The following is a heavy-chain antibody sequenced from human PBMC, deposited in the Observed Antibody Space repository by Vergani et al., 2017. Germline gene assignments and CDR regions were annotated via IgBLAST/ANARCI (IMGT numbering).Heavy chain of an antibody. CDR3: ARARVGGYCSSTNCLNWFDP. J-gene: IGHJ5*02. V-gene: IGHV4-31*03. D-gene: IGHD2-2*01. CDR2: IYYSGST. CDR1: GCSISSGGYY. Sequence: QVQLQESGPGLVKPSQTLSLTCTVSGCSISSGGYYWSWIRQHPGKGLEWIGYIYYSGSTYYNPSLKSRVTISVDTSKNQFSLKLSSVTAADAAVYYCARARVGGYCSSTNCLNWFDPWGRGTLVTVSS.